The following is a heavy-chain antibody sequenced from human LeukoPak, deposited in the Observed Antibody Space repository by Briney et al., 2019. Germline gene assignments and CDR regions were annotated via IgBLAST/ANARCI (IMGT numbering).Heavy chain of an antibody. CDR1: GYTFTNYW. CDR2: IYPGDSER. CDR3: ARIEGSTFDY. J-gene: IGHJ4*02. Sequence: GESLKIPCKGSGYTFTNYWIGWVRQMPGKGLEWMGIIYPGDSERKYNPSLQGQVTISADKSISTVYLQWSSLKASDTAIYYCARIEGSTFDYWGQGALVTVSS. V-gene: IGHV5-51*01.